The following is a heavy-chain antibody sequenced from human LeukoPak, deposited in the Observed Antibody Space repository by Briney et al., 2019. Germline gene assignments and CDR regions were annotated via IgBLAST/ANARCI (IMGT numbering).Heavy chain of an antibody. Sequence: SETLSLTCTVSGGSVSSGSYYWSWIRQPPGKGLEWIGYIYYSGSTNYNPSLKSRVTISVDTPKNQFSLKLSSVTAADTAVYYCARDGRLGYCSSTSCYEGFDPWGQGTLVTVSS. CDR3: ARDGRLGYCSSTSCYEGFDP. CDR1: GGSVSSGSYY. D-gene: IGHD2-2*01. CDR2: IYYSGST. J-gene: IGHJ5*02. V-gene: IGHV4-61*01.